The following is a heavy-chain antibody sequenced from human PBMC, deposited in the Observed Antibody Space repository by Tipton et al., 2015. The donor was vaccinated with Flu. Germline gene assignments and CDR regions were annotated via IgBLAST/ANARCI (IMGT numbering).Heavy chain of an antibody. CDR3: ARDPSLGMPDYFDY. Sequence: TLSLTCTASYGSMTGHYWSWIRQPPGKGLEWIWYMYHSGSSNYNPSLKSRLTVSVDTSNYQSSLTLTSVTAADTAVYYCARDPSLGMPDYFDYWGQGTLVTASS. V-gene: IGHV4-59*11. CDR2: MYHSGSS. CDR1: YGSMTGHY. J-gene: IGHJ4*02. D-gene: IGHD2-2*01.